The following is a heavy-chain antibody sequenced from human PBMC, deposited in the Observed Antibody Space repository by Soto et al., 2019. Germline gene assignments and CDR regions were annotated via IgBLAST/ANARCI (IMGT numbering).Heavy chain of an antibody. V-gene: IGHV3-23*01. CDR1: GYTFSSYA. Sequence: PGGSLRLSCAASGYTFSSYAMTWVRQALGKGLEWVSSISDTGGGTYYADSVKGRFTVSRDNSKNMLYLQMSSLRAEDTAVYYCATLDYSSSRYWGQGTLVTVSS. D-gene: IGHD6-13*01. CDR3: ATLDYSSSRY. CDR2: ISDTGGGT. J-gene: IGHJ4*02.